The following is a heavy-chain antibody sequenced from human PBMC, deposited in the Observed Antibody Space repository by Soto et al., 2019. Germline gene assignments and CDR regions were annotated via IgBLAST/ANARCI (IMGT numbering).Heavy chain of an antibody. V-gene: IGHV3-23*01. CDR3: AKDGVGYSSGWYGGYFDY. J-gene: IGHJ4*02. CDR1: GFTFSSYA. Sequence: PGGSLRLSCAASGFTFSSYAMSWVRQAPGKGLEWVSAISGSGGSTYYADSVKGRFTISGDNSKNTLYLQMNSLRAEDTAVYYCAKDGVGYSSGWYGGYFDYWGQGTLVTVSS. D-gene: IGHD6-19*01. CDR2: ISGSGGST.